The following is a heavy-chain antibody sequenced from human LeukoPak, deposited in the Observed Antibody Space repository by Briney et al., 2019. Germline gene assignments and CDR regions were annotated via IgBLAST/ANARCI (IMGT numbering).Heavy chain of an antibody. CDR1: GYTFTSYD. V-gene: IGHV1-8*01. CDR3: ARDREIAAAGPDFDY. Sequence: APVKVSCKASGYTFTSYDINWVRQATGQGLEWMGWMNPNSGNTGYAQKFQGRVTMTRNTSISTAYMELSSLRSEDTAVYYCARDREIAAAGPDFDYWGQGTLVTVSS. J-gene: IGHJ4*02. D-gene: IGHD6-13*01. CDR2: MNPNSGNT.